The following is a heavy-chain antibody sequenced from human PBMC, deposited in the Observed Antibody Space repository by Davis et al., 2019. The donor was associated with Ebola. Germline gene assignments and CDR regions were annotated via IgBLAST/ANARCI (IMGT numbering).Heavy chain of an antibody. CDR3: VRGWGRTGLDV. CDR1: GDSVSSGG. CDR2: TYYSSSNWYN. V-gene: IGHV6-1*01. Sequence: PSETLSLTCAISGDSVSSGGWNWIRQSPSSGLAWLGRTYYSSSNWYNDYAVSVKSRITINPDTSKNHLSLQLNSVTPEDAAIYYCVRGWGRTGLDVWGQGTTVTVSS. D-gene: IGHD3-16*01. J-gene: IGHJ6*02.